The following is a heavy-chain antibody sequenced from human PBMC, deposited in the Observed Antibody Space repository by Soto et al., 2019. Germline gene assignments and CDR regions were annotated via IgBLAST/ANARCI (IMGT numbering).Heavy chain of an antibody. CDR1: GFSLSTSGEG. CDR2: IYWADDE. CDR3: AHRRGYGASAVDL. D-gene: IGHD5-12*01. J-gene: IGHJ3*01. Sequence: QITLKEAGPTVVKPTQTLTLTCTFSGFSLSTSGEGVGWIRQPPGRALEWLALIYWADDERYSPYLKSRLTITTDTSKKQVVLTMTNMDPVDTGTYFCAHRRGYGASAVDLWGQGTMVTVSS. V-gene: IGHV2-5*02.